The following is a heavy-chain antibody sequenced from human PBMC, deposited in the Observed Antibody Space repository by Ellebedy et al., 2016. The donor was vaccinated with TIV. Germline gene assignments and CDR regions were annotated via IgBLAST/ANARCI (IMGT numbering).Heavy chain of an antibody. CDR2: IIPILGIA. CDR1: GGTFSSYA. J-gene: IGHJ5*02. V-gene: IGHV1-69*04. CDR3: ARDGGGSYYGNWFDP. Sequence: AASVKVSCKASGGTFSSYAISWVRQAPGQGLEWMGRIIPILGIANYAQKFQGRVTITADKSTSTAYMELSSLRSEDTAVYYGARDGGGSYYGNWFDPWGQGTLVTVSS. D-gene: IGHD1-26*01.